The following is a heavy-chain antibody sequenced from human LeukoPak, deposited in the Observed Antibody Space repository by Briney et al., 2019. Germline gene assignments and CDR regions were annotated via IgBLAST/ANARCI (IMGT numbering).Heavy chain of an antibody. CDR1: GGSISSYY. Sequence: PSETLSLTCPVSGGSISSYYWSWLRQPPGKGLEWIGYIYNSGTTNYNPSLKSRVTMSVDTSKNQFSLKLSSVTAADTAIYHCASRYCSGGSCFFDYWGQGTLVTVSS. CDR3: ASRYCSGGSCFFDY. V-gene: IGHV4-59*08. D-gene: IGHD2-15*01. J-gene: IGHJ4*02. CDR2: IYNSGTT.